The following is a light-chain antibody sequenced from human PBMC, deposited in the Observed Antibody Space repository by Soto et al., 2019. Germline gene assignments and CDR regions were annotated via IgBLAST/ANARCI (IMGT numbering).Light chain of an antibody. CDR2: EVT. J-gene: IGLJ3*02. CDR1: SSDVGGYKY. CDR3: SSYTSSATWV. V-gene: IGLV2-14*01. Sequence: QSALTQPASVSGSPGQSITISCTGTSSDVGGYKYVSWYQQHPGKAPKLLIYEVTERPSGVSDRFSGSKSANTASLTISGLQAEDEADYYCSSYTSSATWVFGGGTKVTVL.